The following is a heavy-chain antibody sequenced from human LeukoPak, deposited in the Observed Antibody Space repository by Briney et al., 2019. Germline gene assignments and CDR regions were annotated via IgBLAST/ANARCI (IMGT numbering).Heavy chain of an antibody. D-gene: IGHD3-3*01. CDR2: IYYSGST. CDR3: ARETRMEYYDFWSGYSYFDY. V-gene: IGHV4-34*09. J-gene: IGHJ4*02. CDR1: GGSFSGYY. Sequence: SETLSLTCAVYGGSFSGYYWSWIRQPPGKGLEWIGYIYYSGSTYYNPSLKSRVTISVDTSKNQFSLKLSSVTAADTAVYYCARETRMEYYDFWSGYSYFDYWGQGTLVTVSS.